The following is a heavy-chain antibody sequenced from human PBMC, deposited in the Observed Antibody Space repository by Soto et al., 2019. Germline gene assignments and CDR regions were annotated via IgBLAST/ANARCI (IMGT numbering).Heavy chain of an antibody. CDR1: GFTFSSYA. CDR3: ASRSSGWYFDY. CDR2: ISGSGGST. Sequence: EVLLLESGGGLVQPGGSLRLSCAASGFTFSSYAMSWVRQAPGKGLEWVSVISGSGGSTYYADSVKVRFTISRDNSKNTLYLQMNSLRAEDTAVYYCASRSSGWYFDYWGQGTLVTVSS. D-gene: IGHD6-19*01. V-gene: IGHV3-23*01. J-gene: IGHJ4*02.